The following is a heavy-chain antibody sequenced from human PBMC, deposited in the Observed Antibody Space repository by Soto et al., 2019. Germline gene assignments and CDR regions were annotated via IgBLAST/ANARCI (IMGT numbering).Heavy chain of an antibody. CDR3: ARVGYDGLTGSYYFDY. CDR1: GGSISSGDYY. Sequence: SETLSLTCTVSGGSISSGDYYWTWIRQPPGKGLEWFGYIYYSGSTYYNPSLRTRVTMSVDTSKNQVSLKLSSVTAEDTAVYYCARVGYDGLTGSYYFDYWGQGTLVTVSS. V-gene: IGHV4-30-4*01. J-gene: IGHJ4*02. CDR2: IYYSGST. D-gene: IGHD3-9*01.